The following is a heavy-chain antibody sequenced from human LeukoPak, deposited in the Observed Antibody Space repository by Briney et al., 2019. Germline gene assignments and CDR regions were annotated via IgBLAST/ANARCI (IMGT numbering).Heavy chain of an antibody. CDR3: ARDRGGTYMYFQH. CDR2: INWNGGRA. J-gene: IGHJ1*01. V-gene: IGHV3-20*04. CDR1: GFTFSSYE. D-gene: IGHD1-26*01. Sequence: GGSLRLSCAASGFTFSSYEMNWVRQAPGKGLEWVSGINWNGGRAGHADSVKGRFTISRDNAKNSLFLQMNSLRAEDTALYYCARDRGGTYMYFQHWGQGTLVTVSS.